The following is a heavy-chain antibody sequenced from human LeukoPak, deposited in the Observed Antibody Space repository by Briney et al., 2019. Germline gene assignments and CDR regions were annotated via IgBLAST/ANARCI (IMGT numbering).Heavy chain of an antibody. Sequence: GGSLRLSCAASGFTVSSYYMTWVRQAPGKGLEWVSVIYSGGSTYYADSVKGRVAISRDNSNNIVLLQMNIVRAEDTAVYYCARSYSNHLFGMDVWGQGTTVTVSS. CDR3: ARSYSNHLFGMDV. J-gene: IGHJ6*02. CDR2: IYSGGST. CDR1: GFTVSSYY. D-gene: IGHD4-11*01. V-gene: IGHV3-66*01.